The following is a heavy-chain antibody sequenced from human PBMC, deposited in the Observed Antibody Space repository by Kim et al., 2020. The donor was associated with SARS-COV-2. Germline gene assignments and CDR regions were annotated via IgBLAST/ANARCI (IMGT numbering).Heavy chain of an antibody. CDR3: ARHPMWLRRVDDYYYYGMDV. Sequence: GESLKISCKGSGYSFTSYWISWVRQMPGKGLEWMGRIDPSDSYTNYSPSFQGHVTISADKSISTAYLQWSSLKASDTAMYYCARHPMWLRRVDDYYYYGMDVWGQGTTVTVSS. J-gene: IGHJ6*02. CDR2: IDPSDSYT. CDR1: GYSFTSYW. D-gene: IGHD5-12*01. V-gene: IGHV5-10-1*01.